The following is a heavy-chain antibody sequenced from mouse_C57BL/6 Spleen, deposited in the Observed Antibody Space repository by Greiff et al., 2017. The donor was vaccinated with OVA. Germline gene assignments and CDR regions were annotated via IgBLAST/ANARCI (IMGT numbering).Heavy chain of an antibody. J-gene: IGHJ2*01. V-gene: IGHV1-18*01. D-gene: IGHD1-1*01. Sequence: EVQLQQSGPELVKPGASVKIPCKASGYTFTDYNMDWVKQSHGKSLEWIGDINPNNGGTIYNQKFKGKATLTVDKSSSTAYMELRSLTSEDTAVYYCARSSYGSSGDYFDYWGQGTTLTVSS. CDR1: GYTFTDYN. CDR2: INPNNGGT. CDR3: ARSSYGSSGDYFDY.